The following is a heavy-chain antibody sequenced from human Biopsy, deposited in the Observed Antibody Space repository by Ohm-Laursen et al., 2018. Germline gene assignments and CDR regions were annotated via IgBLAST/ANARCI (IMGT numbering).Heavy chain of an antibody. V-gene: IGHV4-34*01. CDR3: VRGVDYYDPYHYYALDV. CDR1: GESFNGYY. CDR2: INHSGRT. Sequence: PSDTLSLTCAVYGESFNGYYWSWIRQTPGKGLEWIGEINHSGRTNYNPSPKSRVTISVDTSKNQFSLKVRSVTAADTAVYYCVRGVDYYDPYHYYALDVWGQGTTVTVSS. J-gene: IGHJ6*02. D-gene: IGHD3-22*01.